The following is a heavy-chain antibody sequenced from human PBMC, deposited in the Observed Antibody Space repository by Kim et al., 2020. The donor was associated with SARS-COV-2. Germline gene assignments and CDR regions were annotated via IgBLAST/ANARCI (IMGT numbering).Heavy chain of an antibody. Sequence: GESLKISCKGSGYSFTSYWIGWVRQMPGKGLEWMGIIYPGDSDTRYSPSFQGQVTISADKSISTAYLQWSSLKASDTAMYYCARGDMGFGELLTNDAFDIWGQGTMVTVSS. CDR3: ARGDMGFGELLTNDAFDI. D-gene: IGHD3-10*01. J-gene: IGHJ3*02. CDR1: GYSFTSYW. CDR2: IYPGDSDT. V-gene: IGHV5-51*01.